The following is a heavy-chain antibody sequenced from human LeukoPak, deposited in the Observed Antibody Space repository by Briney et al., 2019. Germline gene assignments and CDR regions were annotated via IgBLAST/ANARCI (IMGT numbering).Heavy chain of an antibody. J-gene: IGHJ5*02. CDR2: INHSGST. Sequence: PSETLSLTCAVYGGSFSGYYWTWIRQPPGKGLEWIGEINHSGSTNYNPSLKSRVTISVDTSKNQFSLKLSSVTAADSAVYYCATFHVHIVATRGFDPWGQGTLVTVSS. V-gene: IGHV4-34*01. CDR3: ATFHVHIVATRGFDP. D-gene: IGHD5-12*01. CDR1: GGSFSGYY.